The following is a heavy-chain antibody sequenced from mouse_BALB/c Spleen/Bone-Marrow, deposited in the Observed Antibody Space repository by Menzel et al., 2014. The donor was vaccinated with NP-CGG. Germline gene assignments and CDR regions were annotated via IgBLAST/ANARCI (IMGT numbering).Heavy chain of an antibody. Sequence: EVKLVESGGDLVKPGGSLKLSCAASGFTFSSYGMSWVRQTPDKRLEWVATISSGGSYTYYPDSVKGRFTISRDNAKNTLYLQMNSLKSEDTAMYYCARRGNWDVXRSFDVWGAGTTVTVSS. D-gene: IGHD4-1*01. V-gene: IGHV5-6*02. CDR2: ISSGGSYT. CDR3: ARRGNWDVXRSFDV. CDR1: GFTFSSYG. J-gene: IGHJ1*01.